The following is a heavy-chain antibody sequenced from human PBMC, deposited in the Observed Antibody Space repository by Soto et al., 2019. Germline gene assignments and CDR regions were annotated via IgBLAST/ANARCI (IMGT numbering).Heavy chain of an antibody. CDR3: ANAGQKNLYGDSVSHFDY. D-gene: IGHD4-17*01. V-gene: IGHV1-69*06. J-gene: IGHJ4*02. CDR2: LIPVLDAP. Sequence: QVQLVQSGAEVKKPGSSVKVSCKASGGTLSSYAISWVRQAPGQGLEWMGGLIPVLDAPNYAPKFQGRITITADMSTSAAHMELRSLRSEDTAIYYCANAGQKNLYGDSVSHFDYWGRGTLITVSS. CDR1: GGTLSSYA.